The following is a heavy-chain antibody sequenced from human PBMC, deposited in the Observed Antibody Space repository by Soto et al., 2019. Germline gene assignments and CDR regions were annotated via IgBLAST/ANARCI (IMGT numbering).Heavy chain of an antibody. J-gene: IGHJ4*02. D-gene: IGHD3-10*01. CDR1: GFTFSSYA. CDR2: ISGDGGDT. Sequence: EVQLLESGGGLVQPGGSLRLSCAASGFTFSSYAMDWVRQAPGKGLEWISAISGDGGDTYYADSVKGRFTISRDNSKNTLYLQMSSLRAEDTAIYYCAKEIAGRGVTGYFEYWGQGTLVTVSS. CDR3: AKEIAGRGVTGYFEY. V-gene: IGHV3-23*01.